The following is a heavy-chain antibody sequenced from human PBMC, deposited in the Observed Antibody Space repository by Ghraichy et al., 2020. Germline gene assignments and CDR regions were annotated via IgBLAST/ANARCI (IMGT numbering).Heavy chain of an antibody. J-gene: IGHJ4*02. CDR1: GFSFSSYW. V-gene: IGHV3-7*01. D-gene: IGHD4-17*01. CDR3: ARRSGDPFDY. CDR2: INENASEK. Sequence: GGSLRLSCVASGFSFSSYWMSWVRQAPGKGLEWVANINENASEKHYVDSVNGRSTISRDNAKNSLYLQMNTLRAEDTAVYYCARRSGDPFDYWGQGTLVAVSS.